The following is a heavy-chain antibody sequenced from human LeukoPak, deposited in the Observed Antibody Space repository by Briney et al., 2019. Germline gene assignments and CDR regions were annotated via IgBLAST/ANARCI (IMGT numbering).Heavy chain of an antibody. Sequence: GGSLRLSCAASGLTFSSYSMNWVRQAPGKGLEWVSSISSSSSYIYYADSVKGRFTISRDNAKNSLYLQMNSLRAEDTAVYYCARDRADGWSTIGYFDDSSGYSPDYWGQGTLVTVSS. CDR3: ARDRADGWSTIGYFDDSSGYSPDY. V-gene: IGHV3-21*01. J-gene: IGHJ4*02. D-gene: IGHD3-22*01. CDR1: GLTFSSYS. CDR2: ISSSSSYI.